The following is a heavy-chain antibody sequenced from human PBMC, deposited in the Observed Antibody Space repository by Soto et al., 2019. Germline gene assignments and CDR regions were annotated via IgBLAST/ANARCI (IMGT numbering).Heavy chain of an antibody. CDR2: IYWDDDK. CDR3: AQRRGCLDH. Sequence: QITLKESGPTLVKPTQTLTLTCTFSGFSLSTSGVGVGWIRQPPGKALEWLALIYWDDDKRYSSPLESRLTITKDTSKNPVVLTIPNMDPVDTPTYFCAQRRGCLDHRGQGTLVTVPS. CDR1: GFSLSTSGVG. J-gene: IGHJ4*02. D-gene: IGHD3-10*02. V-gene: IGHV2-5*02.